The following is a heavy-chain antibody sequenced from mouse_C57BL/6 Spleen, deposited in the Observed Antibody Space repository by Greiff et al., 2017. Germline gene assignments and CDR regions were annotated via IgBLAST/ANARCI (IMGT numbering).Heavy chain of an antibody. Sequence: EVKLMESGGDLVKPGGSLKLSCAASGFTFSSYGMSWVHQTPDKRLEWVATISSGGSYTYYPDSVKGRFTISRDNAKNTLYLQMSSLKSEDTAMYYCARPYYDAMDYWGQGTSVTVSS. CDR3: ARPYYDAMDY. CDR2: ISSGGSYT. CDR1: GFTFSSYG. J-gene: IGHJ4*01. D-gene: IGHD2-10*01. V-gene: IGHV5-6*01.